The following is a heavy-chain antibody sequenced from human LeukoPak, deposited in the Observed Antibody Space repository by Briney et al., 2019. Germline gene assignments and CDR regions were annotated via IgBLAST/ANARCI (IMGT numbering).Heavy chain of an antibody. CDR3: ARELSRGYNWFDP. CDR2: IYTSGST. V-gene: IGHV4-61*02. CDR1: GGSISSGSYY. J-gene: IGHJ5*02. Sequence: PSQTLSLTCTVSGGSISSGSYYWSWIRQPAGKGLEWIERIYTSGSTNYNPSLKSRVTISVDTSKNQFSLKLSSVTAADTAVYYCARELSRGYNWFDPWGQGTLVTVSS. D-gene: IGHD3-10*01.